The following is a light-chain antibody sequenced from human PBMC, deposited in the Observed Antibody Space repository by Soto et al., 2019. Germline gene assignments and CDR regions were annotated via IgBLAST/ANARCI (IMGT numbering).Light chain of an antibody. CDR1: SSNIGSNT. J-gene: IGLJ1*01. V-gene: IGLV1-44*01. CDR3: SSYTSSSTLG. Sequence: QPVLTQPPSASGTPGQRVTISCSGSSSNIGSNTVNWYQQLPGTAPKLLIYSNNQRPSGVSNRFSGSKSGNTASLTIPGLQAEDEADYYCSSYTSSSTLGFGTGTKVTVL. CDR2: SNN.